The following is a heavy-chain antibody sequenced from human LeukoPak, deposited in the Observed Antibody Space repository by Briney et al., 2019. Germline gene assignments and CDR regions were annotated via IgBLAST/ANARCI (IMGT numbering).Heavy chain of an antibody. V-gene: IGHV3-21*01. D-gene: IGHD2-2*01. J-gene: IGHJ4*02. CDR1: GFTFSSYS. Sequence: SGRSLRLSCAASGFTFSSYSMNWVRQAPGKGLEWVSSISSSSSYIYYADSVKGRFTISRDNAKNSLYLQMNSLRAEDTAVYYCARVNPSSTSCYPFDYWGQGTLVTVSS. CDR2: ISSSSSYI. CDR3: ARVNPSSTSCYPFDY.